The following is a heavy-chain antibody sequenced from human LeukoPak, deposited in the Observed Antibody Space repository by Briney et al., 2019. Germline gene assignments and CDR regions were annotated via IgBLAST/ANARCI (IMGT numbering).Heavy chain of an antibody. CDR1: EFSFSNYW. D-gene: IGHD5/OR15-5a*01. CDR3: ARGRVYDSATLRDFDD. J-gene: IGHJ4*02. Sequence: PGGSLRLSCAASEFSFSNYWMTWVRQAPGKGLQWVANINQDGSDIYCADSVEGRFTISRDNAKNSLYLQMNSLRAQDTAIYYCARGRVYDSATLRDFDDWGQGSLVTVSS. CDR2: INQDGSDI. V-gene: IGHV3-7*04.